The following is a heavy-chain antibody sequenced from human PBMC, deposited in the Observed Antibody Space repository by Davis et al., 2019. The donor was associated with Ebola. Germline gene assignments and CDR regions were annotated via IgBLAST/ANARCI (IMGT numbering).Heavy chain of an antibody. CDR2: ISFDGSNK. CDR1: GFTFSRYA. V-gene: IGHV3-30-3*02. D-gene: IGHD3-3*01. CDR3: AKMEGRGYFDY. Sequence: GESLKISCAASGFTFSRYAMHWVRQVPGKGLEWVAVISFDGSNKYYTDSVKGRFTISRDNSKDTLYLQMNSLRADDTAVYFCAKMEGRGYFDYWGQGTLVTVSS. J-gene: IGHJ4*02.